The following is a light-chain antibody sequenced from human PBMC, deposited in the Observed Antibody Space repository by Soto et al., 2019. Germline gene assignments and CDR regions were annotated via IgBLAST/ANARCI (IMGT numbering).Light chain of an antibody. V-gene: IGKV3-11*01. CDR1: QSVRNY. CDR3: QQRSDWPLT. Sequence: DIVVTQSPATLSLSPGQIATLSCRASQSVRNYLAWYQQKPGQAPRLHIYDASKRATGIPARFSGSGSGTDFTLTSSSLEPEDFAVYSCQQRSDWPLTFGGGTKVEIK. J-gene: IGKJ4*02. CDR2: DAS.